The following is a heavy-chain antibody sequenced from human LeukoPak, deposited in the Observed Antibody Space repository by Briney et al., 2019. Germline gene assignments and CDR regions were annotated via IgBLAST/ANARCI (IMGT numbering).Heavy chain of an antibody. V-gene: IGHV3-21*01. CDR1: GFTFSTYS. J-gene: IGHJ6*03. Sequence: GGSVRLSCAASGFTFSTYSMNWVRQAPGKGLEWVSSIRISSAYIYYADSVKGRFTISRDNAKNSLYLQMNSLRAEDTAVYYCARDAIRNQHADYYYMDVWGKGTTVTVSS. D-gene: IGHD1-14*01. CDR3: ARDAIRNQHADYYYMDV. CDR2: IRISSAYI.